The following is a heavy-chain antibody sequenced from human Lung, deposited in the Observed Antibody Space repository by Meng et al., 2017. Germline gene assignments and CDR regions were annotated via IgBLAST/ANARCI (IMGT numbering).Heavy chain of an antibody. CDR1: GFTFTDHW. Sequence: VQLVGSGGGLVPPGRSLRLSCAASGFTFTDHWMHWVRQGPGKGLVWVSRINRDGTKPTYADSVKGRFTISRDNAKNTLYLQMNNLRAEDTAFYYCTNDRLNHWGQGALVTVSS. CDR3: TNDRLNH. CDR2: INRDGTKP. D-gene: IGHD1-1*01. J-gene: IGHJ1*01. V-gene: IGHV3-74*01.